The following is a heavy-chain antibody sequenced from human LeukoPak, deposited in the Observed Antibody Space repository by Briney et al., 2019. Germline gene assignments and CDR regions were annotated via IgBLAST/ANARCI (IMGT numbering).Heavy chain of an antibody. J-gene: IGHJ4*02. CDR1: GGSISSSSYY. CDR3: ARGPLSSGWPRRANYFDY. CDR2: IYYSGST. D-gene: IGHD6-19*01. Sequence: KPSETLSLTCTVSGGSISSSSYYWGWIRQPPGKGLEWIGSIYYSGSTYYNPSLKSRVTISVDTSKNQFSLKLSSVTAADTAVYYCARGPLSSGWPRRANYFDYWGQGTLVTVSS. V-gene: IGHV4-39*01.